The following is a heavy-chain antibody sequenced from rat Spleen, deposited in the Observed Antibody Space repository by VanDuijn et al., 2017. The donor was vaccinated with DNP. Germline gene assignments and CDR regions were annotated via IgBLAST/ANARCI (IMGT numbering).Heavy chain of an antibody. D-gene: IGHD4-3*01. Sequence: EVQLVESGGGLVQPGRSLKLSCAASGFTFSDYYMAWVRQAPTRGLEWVATISYEGSSTYYRDSVKGRFMISRDDSKSTLSLQMDSLRSEDTATYYCATLIRGTGYWGQGVMVTVSS. J-gene: IGHJ2*01. V-gene: IGHV5-7*01. CDR1: GFTFSDYY. CDR2: ISYEGSST. CDR3: ATLIRGTGY.